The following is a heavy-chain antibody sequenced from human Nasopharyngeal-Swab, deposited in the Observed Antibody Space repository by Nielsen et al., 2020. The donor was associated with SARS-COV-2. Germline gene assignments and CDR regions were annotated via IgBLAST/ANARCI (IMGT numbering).Heavy chain of an antibody. Sequence: SETLSLTCGVSGGAISSSYRWSWVRQPPGKGLEWIGSIYYSGSTYYNPSLKSRVTISVDTSKNQFSLKLSSVTAADTAVYYCARHPGGYPYYYDSSGYYFDYWGQGTLVTVSS. CDR3: ARHPGGYPYYYDSSGYYFDY. CDR1: GGAISSSYR. CDR2: IYYSGST. D-gene: IGHD3-22*01. V-gene: IGHV4-39*01. J-gene: IGHJ4*02.